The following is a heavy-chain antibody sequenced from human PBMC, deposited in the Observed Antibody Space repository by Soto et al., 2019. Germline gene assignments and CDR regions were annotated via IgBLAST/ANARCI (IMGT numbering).Heavy chain of an antibody. Sequence: GSLRLSCAASGFTFSSYGMHWVRQAPGKGPEWVAVISYDGSNKYYADSVKGRFTISRDNSKNTLYLQMNSLRAEDTAVYYCAKAYGDYPFDYWGQGTLVTVSS. CDR1: GFTFSSYG. CDR3: AKAYGDYPFDY. D-gene: IGHD4-17*01. CDR2: ISYDGSNK. V-gene: IGHV3-30*18. J-gene: IGHJ4*02.